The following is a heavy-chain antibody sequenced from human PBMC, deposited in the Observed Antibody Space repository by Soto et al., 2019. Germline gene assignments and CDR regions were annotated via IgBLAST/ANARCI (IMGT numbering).Heavy chain of an antibody. Sequence: GGSLRLSCVASGFAVSSNDVTWVRQAPGKALEWVSILYTGAKTDYAASVKGRFTLSRDNVKNIVFLQMNSLRLEDTGVYYCARAGWFGAYGMDVWGQGTTVTV. V-gene: IGHV3-53*01. CDR2: LYTGAKT. D-gene: IGHD3-10*01. J-gene: IGHJ6*02. CDR1: GFAVSSND. CDR3: ARAGWFGAYGMDV.